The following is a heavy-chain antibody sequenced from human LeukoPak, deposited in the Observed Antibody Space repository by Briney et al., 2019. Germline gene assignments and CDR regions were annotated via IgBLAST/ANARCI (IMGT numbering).Heavy chain of an antibody. CDR2: MFSGGTA. D-gene: IGHD6-19*01. V-gene: IGHV3-53*01. CDR1: GFPVSSNF. CDR3: ARGAGSGWPLDK. Sequence: GGSLRLSCAVSGFPVSSNFMSWVRQAPGKGLQSVSIMFSGGTADYADSVRGRFSISRDSSQNTVSLQMNSLRVEDTAVYYCARGAGSGWPLDKWGQGTLVTVSS. J-gene: IGHJ4*02.